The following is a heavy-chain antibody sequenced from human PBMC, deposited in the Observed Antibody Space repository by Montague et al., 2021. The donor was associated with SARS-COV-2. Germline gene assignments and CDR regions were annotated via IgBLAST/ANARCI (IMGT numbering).Heavy chain of an antibody. Sequence: SETLSLTCAVYGGSFSGYHWNWIRQPPGKGLEWIGEINHGGITNYNPSPKSRLTISADTSKNQFSLKLTSVAAADTAVYYCARLRDGVVPSPILGVGPYYSYYFIDVWGEGTTVTVSS. CDR3: ARLRDGVVPSPILGVGPYYSYYFIDV. J-gene: IGHJ6*03. D-gene: IGHD3-10*01. CDR1: GGSFSGYH. CDR2: INHGGIT. V-gene: IGHV4-34*01.